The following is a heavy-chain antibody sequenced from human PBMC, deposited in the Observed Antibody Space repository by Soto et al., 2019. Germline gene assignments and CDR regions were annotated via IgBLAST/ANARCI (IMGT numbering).Heavy chain of an antibody. V-gene: IGHV2-5*02. Sequence: QITLKESGPTLVKPTQTLTLTCTFSGFSLSSSGVGVGWIRQPPGKALEWLALIYWDDDKRYRTSLRNRLTITKDTYKKQVVLTMTNMDPVDTATYYCATNTYLNNWFDPWGQGTLVTVSS. CDR1: GFSLSSSGVG. J-gene: IGHJ5*02. CDR3: ATNTYLNNWFDP. CDR2: IYWDDDK.